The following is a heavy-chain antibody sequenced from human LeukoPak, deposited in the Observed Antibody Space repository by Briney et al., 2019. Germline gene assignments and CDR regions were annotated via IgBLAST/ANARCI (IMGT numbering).Heavy chain of an antibody. D-gene: IGHD4-17*01. CDR3: ARNLGIGRAYGDYGEWDYYYYYMDV. V-gene: IGHV4-39*07. Sequence: PSETLSLTCTVSGGSISSSTYYGGWIRQSPGKGLEWIGSIFYSGNTYYNPSLKSRVTISVDTSKNQFSLKLSSVTAADTAVYYCARNLGIGRAYGDYGEWDYYYYYMDVWGKGTTVTISS. CDR2: IFYSGNT. CDR1: GGSISSSTYY. J-gene: IGHJ6*03.